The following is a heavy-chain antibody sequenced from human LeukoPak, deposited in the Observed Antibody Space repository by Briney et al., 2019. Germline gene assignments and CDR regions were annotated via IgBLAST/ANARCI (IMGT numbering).Heavy chain of an antibody. Sequence: GGSLRLSCAASGFTFTTYWMSWVRQAPGKGLEWVSAISGSGGSTYYADSVKGRFTISRDNSKNTLYLQMNSLRAEDTAVYYCAKSTVGATRGPFDYWGQGTLVTVSS. J-gene: IGHJ4*02. D-gene: IGHD1-26*01. CDR2: ISGSGGST. CDR3: AKSTVGATRGPFDY. CDR1: GFTFTTYW. V-gene: IGHV3-23*01.